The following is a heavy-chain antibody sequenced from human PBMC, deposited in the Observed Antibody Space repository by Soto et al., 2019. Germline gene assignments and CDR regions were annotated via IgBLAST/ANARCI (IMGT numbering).Heavy chain of an antibody. D-gene: IGHD3-16*01. J-gene: IGHJ3*02. Sequence: QLQLQESGPGLVKPSETLSLTCTVSGGSISSSSYYWGWIRQPPGKGLEWIGSIYYSGSTYYNPSLKSRVTLSVDTSKNQFSLKLSSVTAADTAVYYCARHNVLGEAFDIWGQGTMVTVSS. CDR2: IYYSGST. V-gene: IGHV4-39*01. CDR3: ARHNVLGEAFDI. CDR1: GGSISSSSYY.